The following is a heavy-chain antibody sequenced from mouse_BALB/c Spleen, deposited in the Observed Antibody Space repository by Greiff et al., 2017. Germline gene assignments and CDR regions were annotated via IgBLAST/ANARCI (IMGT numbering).Heavy chain of an antibody. CDR1: GFDFSRYW. Sequence: EVKLMESGGGLVQPGGSLKLSCAASGFDFSRYWMSWVRQAPGKGLEWIGEINPDSSTINYTPSLKDKFIISRDNAKNTLYLQMSKVRSEDTALYYCARQGGFYYGNYGAMDYWGQGTSVTVSS. CDR2: INPDSSTI. CDR3: ARQGGFYYGNYGAMDY. J-gene: IGHJ4*01. D-gene: IGHD2-1*01. V-gene: IGHV4-1*02.